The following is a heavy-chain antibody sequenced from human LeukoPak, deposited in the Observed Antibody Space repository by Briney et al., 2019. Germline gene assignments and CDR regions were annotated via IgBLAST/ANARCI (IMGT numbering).Heavy chain of an antibody. J-gene: IGHJ4*02. CDR2: ISAYNGNT. CDR1: GYTFTSYG. V-gene: IGHV1-18*01. D-gene: IGHD5-18*01. CDR3: ARPAGVDTAMVHFDY. Sequence: ASVQVSCKASGYTFTSYGISWVRQAPGQGLEWMGWISAYNGNTNYAQKLQGRVTMTTDTSTSTAYMELRSLRSDDTAVYYCARPAGVDTAMVHFDYWGQGTLVTVSS.